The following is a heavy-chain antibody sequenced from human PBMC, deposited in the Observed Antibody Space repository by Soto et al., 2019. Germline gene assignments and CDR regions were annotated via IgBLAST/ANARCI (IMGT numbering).Heavy chain of an antibody. CDR3: ARDGYNYAFDI. Sequence: SVKVSCDAFGGTFISYAIIWVRQAPGQGLEWMGGIIPIFGTANYAQKFQGRVTITADESTSTAYMELSSLRSEDTAVYYCARDGYNYAFDIWGQGTMVTVSS. D-gene: IGHD5-12*01. J-gene: IGHJ3*02. CDR1: GGTFISYA. V-gene: IGHV1-69*01. CDR2: IIPIFGTA.